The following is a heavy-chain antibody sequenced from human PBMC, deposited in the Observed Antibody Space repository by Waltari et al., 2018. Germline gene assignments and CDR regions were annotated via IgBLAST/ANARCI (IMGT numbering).Heavy chain of an antibody. Sequence: EVQLVESGGGLVQPGRSLRLSCAASGFTFDDYAMHWVRQAPGTGLEWVAGISWNSGSIGDADAVKGRFTISRDKAKNSLYLQMNSLRAEDTALYYCAKDMTAAADSPFDYWGQGTLVTVSS. CDR1: GFTFDDYA. CDR2: ISWNSGSI. J-gene: IGHJ4*02. D-gene: IGHD6-13*01. CDR3: AKDMTAAADSPFDY. V-gene: IGHV3-9*01.